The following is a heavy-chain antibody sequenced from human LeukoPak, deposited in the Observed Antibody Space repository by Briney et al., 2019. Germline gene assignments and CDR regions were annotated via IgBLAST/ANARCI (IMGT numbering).Heavy chain of an antibody. Sequence: GASVKVSCNASGYTFTSYYMHWVRQAPGQGLEWMGIINPSGGSTSYAQKCQGRVTMTRDMSTSTVYMELSSLRSEDTAVYYCARARDGGNSANAFDIWGQGTMVTVSS. CDR1: GYTFTSYY. J-gene: IGHJ3*02. D-gene: IGHD4-23*01. V-gene: IGHV1-46*01. CDR2: INPSGGST. CDR3: ARARDGGNSANAFDI.